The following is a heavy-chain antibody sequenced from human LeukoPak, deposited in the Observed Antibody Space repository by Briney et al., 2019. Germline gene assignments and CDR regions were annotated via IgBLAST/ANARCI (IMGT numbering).Heavy chain of an antibody. CDR3: ARPHSISGDDAFDI. D-gene: IGHD3-3*01. Sequence: RRSLRLSCAVSGFTFSRYWMTCVRQAPGPGLEWVANIKQDGSEKYYVGSVMGLFTISRDNAKNSLFLQMNSLRAEDTAVYYCARPHSISGDDAFDIWGHGTMVSVSS. J-gene: IGHJ3*02. CDR2: IKQDGSEK. CDR1: GFTFSRYW. V-gene: IGHV3-7*01.